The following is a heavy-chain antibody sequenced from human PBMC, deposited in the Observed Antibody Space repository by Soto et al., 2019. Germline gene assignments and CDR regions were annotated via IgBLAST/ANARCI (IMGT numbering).Heavy chain of an antibody. CDR2: IYSGGST. Sequence: SVGSLRLSCAASGFTVSSNYMSWVRQAPGKGLEWVSVIYSGGSTYYADSVKGRFTISRDNSKNTLYLQMNSLRAEDTAVYYCARESIKYSSSGRYCYYGMDVWGQGTTVTVSS. CDR1: GFTVSSNY. V-gene: IGHV3-53*01. D-gene: IGHD6-6*01. CDR3: ARESIKYSSSGRYCYYGMDV. J-gene: IGHJ6*02.